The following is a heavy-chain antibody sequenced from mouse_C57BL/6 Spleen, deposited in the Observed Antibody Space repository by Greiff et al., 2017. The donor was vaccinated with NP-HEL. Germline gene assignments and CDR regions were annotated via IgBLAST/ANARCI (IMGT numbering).Heavy chain of an antibody. D-gene: IGHD4-1*01. CDR3: ARKGTGPYFDV. J-gene: IGHJ1*03. CDR1: GYAFSSSW. Sequence: VQLKESGPELVKPGASVKISCKASGYAFSSSWMNWVKQRPGKGLEWIGRIYPGDGDTNYNGKFKGKATLTADKSSSTAYMQLSSLTSEDSAVYFCARKGTGPYFDVWGTGTTVTVSS. V-gene: IGHV1-82*01. CDR2: IYPGDGDT.